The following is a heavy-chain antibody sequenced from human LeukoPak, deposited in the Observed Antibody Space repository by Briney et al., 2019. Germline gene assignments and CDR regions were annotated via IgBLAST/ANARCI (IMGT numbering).Heavy chain of an antibody. J-gene: IGHJ4*02. D-gene: IGHD6-13*01. CDR3: ARGTMDIAAAGIRMYYFDY. Sequence: SLSLTCTVSGGSISSGGYYWSWIRQHPGKGLEWIGYSNYSGSTYYNPSLKSRVTISVDTSKNQFSLKLSSVTAADTAVYYCARGTMDIAAAGIRMYYFDYWGQGTLVTVSS. CDR2: SNYSGST. CDR1: GGSISSGGYY. V-gene: IGHV4-31*03.